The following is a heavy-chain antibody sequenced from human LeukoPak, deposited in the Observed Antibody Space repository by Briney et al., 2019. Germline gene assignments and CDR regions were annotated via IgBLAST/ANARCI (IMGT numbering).Heavy chain of an antibody. CDR2: IDHSGST. Sequence: SETLSLTRAVYVGSFSGYYWTWIRQAPGKGLEWIGEIDHSGSTKYNPSLKSRVTISVDTSKNQFSLKLTSVTAADTAVYYCARAGQSNWNYDYWGPGTLVTVSS. D-gene: IGHD1-7*01. J-gene: IGHJ4*02. CDR1: VGSFSGYY. CDR3: ARAGQSNWNYDY. V-gene: IGHV4-34*01.